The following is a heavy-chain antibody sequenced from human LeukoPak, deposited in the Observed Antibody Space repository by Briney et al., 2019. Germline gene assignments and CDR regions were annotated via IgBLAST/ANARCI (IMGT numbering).Heavy chain of an antibody. J-gene: IGHJ4*02. CDR2: INPSGGST. Sequence: ASVKVSCKASGYTFTSYYMHWVRQAPGQGLEWTGIINPSGGSTTYAQKFQGRVTVTRDTSTSTAYMELRSLRSDDTAVYYCARELEGNAARSIVVVVAATLYDYWGQGTLVTVSS. V-gene: IGHV1-46*01. CDR1: GYTFTSYY. CDR3: ARELEGNAARSIVVVVAATLYDY. D-gene: IGHD2-15*01.